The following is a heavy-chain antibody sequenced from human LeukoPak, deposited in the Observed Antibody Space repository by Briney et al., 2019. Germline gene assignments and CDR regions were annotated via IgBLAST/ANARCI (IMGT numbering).Heavy chain of an antibody. CDR3: ARHRIVGATKSDYDI. J-gene: IGHJ3*02. CDR1: GYSFTTYW. D-gene: IGHD1-26*01. V-gene: IGHV5-51*01. Sequence: GESLKTSCKGSGYSFTTYWIAWVRQMPEKGLECMGIIYPGDSDTRYSPSFQGQVTISADKSISTAYLQWSSLKASDTAMYYCARHRIVGATKSDYDIWGQGTMVTVSS. CDR2: IYPGDSDT.